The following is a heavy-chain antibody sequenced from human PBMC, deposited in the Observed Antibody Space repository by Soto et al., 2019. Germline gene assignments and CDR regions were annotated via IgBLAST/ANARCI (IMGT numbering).Heavy chain of an antibody. CDR1: GGSISSSSYY. Sequence: SETLSLTCTVSGGSISSSSYYWGWIRQPPGKGLEWIGTFYYGGSTYYNPSLKSRVTISVDTSKNQFSLKLTPVTAADTAVYHTAGFQYCSTRGCNILSYYFDVWGQGTLVTVSS. D-gene: IGHD2-2*01. V-gene: IGHV4-39*01. CDR2: FYYGGST. CDR3: AGFQYCSTRGCNILSYYFDV. J-gene: IGHJ4*02.